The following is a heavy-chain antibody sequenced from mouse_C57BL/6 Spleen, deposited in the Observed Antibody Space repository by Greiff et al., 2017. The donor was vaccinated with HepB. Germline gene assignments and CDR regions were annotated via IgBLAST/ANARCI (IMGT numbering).Heavy chain of an antibody. CDR2: IYPGSGST. J-gene: IGHJ3*01. CDR3: ARDEDYGAWFAY. D-gene: IGHD2-4*01. Sequence: VQLQQSGAELVKPGASVKMSCKASGYTFTSYWITWVKQRPGQGLEWIGDIYPGSGSTNYNEKFKSKATLTVDTSSSTAYMQLSSLTSEDSAVYYCARDEDYGAWFAYWGQGTLVTVSA. V-gene: IGHV1-55*01. CDR1: GYTFTSYW.